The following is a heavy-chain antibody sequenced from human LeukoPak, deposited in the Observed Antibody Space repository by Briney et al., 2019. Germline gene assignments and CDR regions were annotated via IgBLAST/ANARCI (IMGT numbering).Heavy chain of an antibody. J-gene: IGHJ4*02. V-gene: IGHV3-15*01. CDR2: IKSKADGGTT. D-gene: IGHD3-16*01. CDR3: TTGGYLDD. CDR1: GSTFSNAW. Sequence: PGGSLRLSCAASGSTFSNAWMNWVRQALGKGLEWVGRIKSKADGGTTEYATPVKGRFTISRDDSKNTLSLEIHSLKTEDTAVYYCTTGGYLDDWGQGTLVTVSS.